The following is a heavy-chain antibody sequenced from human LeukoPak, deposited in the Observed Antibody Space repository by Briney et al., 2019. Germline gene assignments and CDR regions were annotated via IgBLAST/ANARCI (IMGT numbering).Heavy chain of an antibody. Sequence: GGSLRLSCAASGFTFRSYAMSWVRQAPGKGLEWVSVISSSGGSTYYADPVKGRFTISRDNSKNTLYLQMNSLRAKDTAIYYCAKSLRSSSWYEFDYWGQGTLVTVSS. CDR1: GFTFRSYA. J-gene: IGHJ4*02. CDR2: ISSSGGST. D-gene: IGHD6-13*01. CDR3: AKSLRSSSWYEFDY. V-gene: IGHV3-23*01.